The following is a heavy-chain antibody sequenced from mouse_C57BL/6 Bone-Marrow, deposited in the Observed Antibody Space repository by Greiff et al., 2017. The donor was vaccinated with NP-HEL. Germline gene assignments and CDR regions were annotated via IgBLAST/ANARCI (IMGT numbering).Heavy chain of an antibody. D-gene: IGHD1-1*01. CDR1: GYTFTSYW. J-gene: IGHJ4*01. CDR3: AKGPITTVVEGYAMDY. CDR2: IHPNSGST. Sequence: QVQLQQPGAELVKPGASVKLSCKASGYTFTSYWMHWVKQRPGQGLEWIGMIHPNSGSTNYNEKFKSKPTLTVDKSSSTAYMQLSSLTSEDSAVYYCAKGPITTVVEGYAMDYWGQGTSVTVSS. V-gene: IGHV1-64*01.